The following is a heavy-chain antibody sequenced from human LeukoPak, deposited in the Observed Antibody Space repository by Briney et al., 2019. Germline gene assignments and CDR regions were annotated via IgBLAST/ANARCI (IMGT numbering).Heavy chain of an antibody. CDR2: IYSGGNT. Sequence: GGSLRLSCAASGFTFSTYAMSWVRQAPGKGLEWVSIIYSGGNTYYADSVKGRFTISRDNSKNTLYLQMNRLRPEDTAVYYCARGTVTAPDYWGQGTLVTVSS. CDR1: GFTFSTYA. J-gene: IGHJ4*02. D-gene: IGHD2-21*02. CDR3: ARGTVTAPDY. V-gene: IGHV3-53*01.